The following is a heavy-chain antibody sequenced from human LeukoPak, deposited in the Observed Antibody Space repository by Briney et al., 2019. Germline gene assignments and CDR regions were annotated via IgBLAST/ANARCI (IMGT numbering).Heavy chain of an antibody. CDR1: GGSISSYY. CDR3: ARDGSSSWYEYYFDY. J-gene: IGHJ4*02. Sequence: SETLSLTCTVSGGSISSYYWSWIRQPPGKGLEWIGYIYYSGSTNYNPSLKSRVTISVDTSKNQFSLKLSSVTAADTAVNYCARDGSSSWYEYYFDYWGQGTLVTVSS. D-gene: IGHD6-13*01. V-gene: IGHV4-59*01. CDR2: IYYSGST.